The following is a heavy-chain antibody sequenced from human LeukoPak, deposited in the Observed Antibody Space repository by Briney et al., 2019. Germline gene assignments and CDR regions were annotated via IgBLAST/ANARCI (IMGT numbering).Heavy chain of an antibody. CDR1: GGTFSSYA. CDR3: ARDWQRPVAGTSPYYGMDV. D-gene: IGHD6-19*01. CDR2: IIPIFGTA. V-gene: IGHV1-69*13. J-gene: IGHJ6*02. Sequence: GASVKVSCKASGGTFSSYAISWVRQAPGQGLEWMGGIIPIFGTANYAQKFQGRVTITADESTSTAYMELSSLRSEDTAVYYCARDWQRPVAGTSPYYGMDVWGQGTTVTVSS.